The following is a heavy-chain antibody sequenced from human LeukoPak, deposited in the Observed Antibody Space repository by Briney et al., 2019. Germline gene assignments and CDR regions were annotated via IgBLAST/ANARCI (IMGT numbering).Heavy chain of an antibody. CDR3: ARLGVTMVRGVITHSDY. Sequence: PGGSLRLSCVASGFTFSSYAMSWVRQAPGKGLEWVSGIPSSGGTTYYADSVKGRFTISRDISKNTLYLQMNSLRAEDTALYYCARLGVTMVRGVITHSDYWGQGTLVTVSS. V-gene: IGHV3-23*01. CDR1: GFTFSSYA. D-gene: IGHD3-10*01. CDR2: IPSSGGTT. J-gene: IGHJ4*02.